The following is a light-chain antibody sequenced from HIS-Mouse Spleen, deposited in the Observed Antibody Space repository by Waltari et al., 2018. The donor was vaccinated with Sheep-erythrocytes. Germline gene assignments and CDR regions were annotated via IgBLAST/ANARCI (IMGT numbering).Light chain of an antibody. CDR2: QAS. V-gene: IGLV3-1*01. Sequence: SYELTQPPSVSVSPGQTASITCPGAKLGDKYACWYQQKPGQSPVLVIYQASKRPSGIPERFSGSNSGNTATLTISGTQAMDEADYYCQAWDSSTEVFGGGTKLTVL. J-gene: IGLJ2*01. CDR1: KLGDKY. CDR3: QAWDSSTEV.